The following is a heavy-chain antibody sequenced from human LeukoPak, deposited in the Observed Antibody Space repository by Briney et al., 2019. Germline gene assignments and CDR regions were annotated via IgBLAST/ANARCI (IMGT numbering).Heavy chain of an antibody. CDR3: ARDLYSSRTNDAFVI. J-gene: IGHJ3*02. Sequence: SETLSLTCTVSGYPISSGYYWGWIRQTPGKGLEWIGSVYHSGSTYYNPSLKSRVTISVGTSKIQFSLKLSSVTAADTAVYYCARDLYSSRTNDAFVIWGQGTMVTVSS. CDR2: VYHSGST. V-gene: IGHV4-38-2*02. D-gene: IGHD6-13*01. CDR1: GYPISSGYY.